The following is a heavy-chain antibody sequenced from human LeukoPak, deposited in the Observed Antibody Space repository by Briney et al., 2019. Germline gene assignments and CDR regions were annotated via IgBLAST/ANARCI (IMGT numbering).Heavy chain of an antibody. CDR1: GFTFSSNY. J-gene: IGHJ3*02. Sequence: PGGSLRLSCAASGFTFSSNYMSWVRQAPGKGLEWVSVIYSGGSTYYADSVKGRFTISRDNSKNTLYLQMNSLRAEDTAVYYCARGYIAAAGTDAFDIWGQGTMVTVSS. CDR3: ARGYIAAAGTDAFDI. CDR2: IYSGGST. D-gene: IGHD6-13*01. V-gene: IGHV3-66*01.